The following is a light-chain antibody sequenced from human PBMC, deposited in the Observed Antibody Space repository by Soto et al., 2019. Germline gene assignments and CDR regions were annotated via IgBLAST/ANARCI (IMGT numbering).Light chain of an antibody. CDR1: SSDVGAYNS. V-gene: IGLV2-11*01. Sequence: QSALTQPRSVSGSPGQSVTISCTGTSSDVGAYNSVSGYQQHPGKAPKLMISDVTKRPSGVPDRFSGSKSGNTASLTISGLQAEDEADYYCCSYAGTPYVFGTGTKLTVL. J-gene: IGLJ1*01. CDR2: DVT. CDR3: CSYAGTPYV.